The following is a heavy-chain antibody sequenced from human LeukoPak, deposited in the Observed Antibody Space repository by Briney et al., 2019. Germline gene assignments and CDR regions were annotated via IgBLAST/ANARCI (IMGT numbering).Heavy chain of an antibody. V-gene: IGHV1-69*13. CDR1: GGTFSGYA. CDR2: IIPIFGTA. Sequence: ASVKVSCKASGGTFSGYAISWVRQAPGQGLEWMGGIIPIFGTANYAQKFQGRVTITADESTSTAYMELSSLRSEDTAVYYCASGVVVPELHNYYYYYGMDVWGQGTTVTVSS. J-gene: IGHJ6*02. D-gene: IGHD2-2*01. CDR3: ASGVVVPELHNYYYYYGMDV.